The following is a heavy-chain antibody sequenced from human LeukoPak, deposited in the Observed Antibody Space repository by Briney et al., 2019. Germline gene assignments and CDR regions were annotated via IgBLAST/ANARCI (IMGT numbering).Heavy chain of an antibody. Sequence: GGSLRLSCAASGFTFSHYGMSWVRQAPGRGLEWVSVIYSGGSTYYADSVKGRFTISRDNSKNTLYLQMNTLRAEDTAVYYCVRGAPRRWFGESLSGAKYYFDYWGQGTLVTVSS. CDR3: VRGAPRRWFGESLSGAKYYFDY. CDR1: GFTFSHYG. J-gene: IGHJ4*02. D-gene: IGHD3-10*01. CDR2: IYSGGST. V-gene: IGHV3-66*01.